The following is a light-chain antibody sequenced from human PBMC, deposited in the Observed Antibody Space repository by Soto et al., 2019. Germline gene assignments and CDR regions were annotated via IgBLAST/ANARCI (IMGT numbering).Light chain of an antibody. CDR2: EVT. CDR3: NSYTSASFYV. Sequence: QSVLAQPASVSGSPGQSITISCTLTTSDIAGYNYVSWYQQHPGKAPKLLIYEVTSRASGVSHRFSGSKSGNTASLTISGLQAEDEAEYYCNSYTSASFYVFGTGTKVT. CDR1: TSDIAGYNY. J-gene: IGLJ1*01. V-gene: IGLV2-14*01.